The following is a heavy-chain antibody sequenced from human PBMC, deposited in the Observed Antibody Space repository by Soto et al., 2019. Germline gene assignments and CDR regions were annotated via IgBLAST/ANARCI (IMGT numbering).Heavy chain of an antibody. CDR2: INPTTSII. CDR1: GFTFSSYS. V-gene: IGHV3-48*02. D-gene: IGHD6-13*01. CDR3: ARQSRAEAFDN. J-gene: IGHJ3*02. Sequence: GGSLRLSCAASGFTFSSYSLNWVRQAPGKGLEWISHINPTTSIIYYADSVRGRFTISRDNAKNSLYLQMNSLSDEDTAVYYCARQSRAEAFDNWGQGTMVTVSS.